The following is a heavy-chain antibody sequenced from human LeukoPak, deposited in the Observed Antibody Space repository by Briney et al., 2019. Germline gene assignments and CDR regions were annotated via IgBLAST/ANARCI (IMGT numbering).Heavy chain of an antibody. V-gene: IGHV4-61*02. D-gene: IGHD3-22*01. CDR2: IYTSGST. CDR3: ARGPTDRKGGTYYYDSSGSTYYFDY. J-gene: IGHJ4*02. CDR1: GGSISSSSYY. Sequence: SETLSLTCTVSGGSISSSSYYWSWIRQPAGKGLEWIGRIYTSGSTNYNPSLKSRVTMSVDTSKNQFSLKLSSVTAADTAVYYCARGPTDRKGGTYYYDSSGSTYYFDYWGQGTLVTVSS.